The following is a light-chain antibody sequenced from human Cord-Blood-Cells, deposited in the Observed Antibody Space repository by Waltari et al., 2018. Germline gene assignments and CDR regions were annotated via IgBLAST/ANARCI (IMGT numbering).Light chain of an antibody. CDR3: SSYAGSNNGV. CDR1: SSDVGGYNY. Sequence: QSALTQPPSASGSPGQSVTISCTGTSSDVGGYNYVSWYPQHPGKAPKLMVYEVSKRPSGFPERFSGSKSCNTASLPVSGLQAEDEADYYCSSYAGSNNGVFGGGTKLTVL. J-gene: IGLJ3*02. V-gene: IGLV2-8*01. CDR2: EVS.